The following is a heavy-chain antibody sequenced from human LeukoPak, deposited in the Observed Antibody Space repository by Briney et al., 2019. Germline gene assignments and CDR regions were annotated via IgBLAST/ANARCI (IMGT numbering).Heavy chain of an antibody. J-gene: IGHJ4*02. CDR1: GYTFTYYY. V-gene: IGHV1-46*01. CDR3: ARANTMIVVAPYY. D-gene: IGHD3-22*01. Sequence: ASVKVSCKTSGYTFTYYYMHWVRQAPGQGLEWMGMINPSDGSTSYAQKFQGRVTMARDTSTSTVYMELSSLRSEDTAVYYCARANTMIVVAPYYWGQGTLVTVSS. CDR2: INPSDGST.